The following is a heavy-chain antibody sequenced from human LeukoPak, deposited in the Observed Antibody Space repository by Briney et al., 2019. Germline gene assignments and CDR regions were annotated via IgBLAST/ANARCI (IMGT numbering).Heavy chain of an antibody. D-gene: IGHD3-16*01. CDR1: GSRFTNYW. V-gene: IGHV5-51*01. Sequence: PGGSLQISCQGSGSRFTNYWIAWVRQLPGKGREWMGIIYPDDTDTRYSPSFQGQVTISAAKSISTAYLQWSSLKASDTAMYYCARIWLRAFDIWGQGTMVTVSS. J-gene: IGHJ3*02. CDR2: IYPDDTDT. CDR3: ARIWLRAFDI.